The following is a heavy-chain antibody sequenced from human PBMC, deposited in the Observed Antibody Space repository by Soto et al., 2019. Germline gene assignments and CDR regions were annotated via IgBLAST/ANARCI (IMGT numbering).Heavy chain of an antibody. Sequence: GEDLKDSCKGAGSVFSRYWIGWGPQMTGKRLELMGIIYPGDSDNRYSPSFQGQITISADKSISTAYLQWSSLKASDTAMYYCARRGTALNFNWFDPWGQGTL. CDR3: ARRGTALNFNWFDP. CDR1: GSVFSRYW. V-gene: IGHV5-51*01. CDR2: IYPGDSDN. J-gene: IGHJ5*02. D-gene: IGHD5-18*01.